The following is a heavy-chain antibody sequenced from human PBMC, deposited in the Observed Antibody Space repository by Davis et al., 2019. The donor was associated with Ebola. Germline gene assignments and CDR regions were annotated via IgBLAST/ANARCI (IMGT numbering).Heavy chain of an antibody. CDR3: KSGVDPFDY. D-gene: IGHD2-15*01. CDR2: IRSKANSYAT. J-gene: IGHJ4*02. V-gene: IGHV3-73*01. Sequence: GGSLRLSCAASGFTFSGSAMHWVRQASGKGLEWVGRIRSKANSYATAYAASVKGRFTISRDDSKNTAYLQMNSLKTEDTAVYYCKSGVDPFDYWGQGTLVTVSS. CDR1: GFTFSGSA.